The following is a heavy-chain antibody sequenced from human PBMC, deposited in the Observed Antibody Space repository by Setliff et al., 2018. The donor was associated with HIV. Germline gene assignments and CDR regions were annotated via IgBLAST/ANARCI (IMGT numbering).Heavy chain of an antibody. Sequence: PGESLKISCAASGFTFSIYDMNWVRQAPGKGLEWVSSISVDNTTIYYADSVKGRFTISRDSAKNSLYLEMNSLRAEDTAVYYCATDLAGGDDYWGQGTLVTSPQ. CDR1: GFTFSIYD. CDR3: ATDLAGGDDY. D-gene: IGHD6-19*01. J-gene: IGHJ4*02. CDR2: ISVDNTTI. V-gene: IGHV3-48*03.